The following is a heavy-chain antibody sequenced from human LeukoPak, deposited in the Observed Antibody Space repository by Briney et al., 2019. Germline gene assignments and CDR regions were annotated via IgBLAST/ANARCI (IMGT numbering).Heavy chain of an antibody. D-gene: IGHD3-10*01. V-gene: IGHV7-4-1*02. CDR2: INTNTGNP. CDR1: GGTLSNYA. J-gene: IGHJ6*02. Sequence: GASVKVSCKASGGTLSNYAISWVRQAPGQGLEWMGWINTNTGNPTYAQGFTGRFVFSLDTSVSTAYLQISSLKAEDTAVYYCARPCCPAYGSGSYPLDVWGQGTTVTVSS. CDR3: ARPCCPAYGSGSYPLDV.